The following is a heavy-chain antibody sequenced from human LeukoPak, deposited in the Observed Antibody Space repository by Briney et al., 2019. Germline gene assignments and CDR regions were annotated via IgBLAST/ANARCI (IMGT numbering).Heavy chain of an antibody. CDR2: INPIFDTA. V-gene: IGHV1-69*01. D-gene: IGHD5-12*01. CDR1: GGTLSSFA. CDR3: ARAFGGHDEWYYFDY. Sequence: SVKVSCKASGGTLSSFAINWVRQAPGQGLEWMGGINPIFDTAKYAQKFQGRLTITADESTNTAYMELSSLRSEDTAVYYCARAFGGHDEWYYFDYWGQGTLVTVSS. J-gene: IGHJ4*02.